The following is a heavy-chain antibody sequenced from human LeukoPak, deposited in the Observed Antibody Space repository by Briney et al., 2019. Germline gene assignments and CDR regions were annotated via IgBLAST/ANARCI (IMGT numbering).Heavy chain of an antibody. J-gene: IGHJ4*02. D-gene: IGHD6-19*01. CDR1: GFTFSNAW. Sequence: PGGSLRLSCAASGFTFSNAWMSWVRQAPGKGLEWVSSISSSSSYIYYADSVKGRFTISRDNAKNSLYLQMNSLRAEDTAVYYCARDYKGSSGWYSGYWGQGTLVTVSS. V-gene: IGHV3-21*01. CDR2: ISSSSSYI. CDR3: ARDYKGSSGWYSGY.